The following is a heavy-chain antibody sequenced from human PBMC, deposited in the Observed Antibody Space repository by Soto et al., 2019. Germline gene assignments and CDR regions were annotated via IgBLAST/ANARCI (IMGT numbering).Heavy chain of an antibody. CDR2: IYYSGST. CDR3: AGALIAAAGPFDY. D-gene: IGHD6-13*01. V-gene: IGHV4-31*03. Sequence: LSLTCTVSGGSISSGGYYWSWIRQHPGKGLGWIGYIYYSGSTYYNPSPKSRVTRSVDTSKNQFSLKLSSVTAADTAVYYCAGALIAAAGPFDYWGQGTLVTVSS. CDR1: GGSISSGGYY. J-gene: IGHJ4*02.